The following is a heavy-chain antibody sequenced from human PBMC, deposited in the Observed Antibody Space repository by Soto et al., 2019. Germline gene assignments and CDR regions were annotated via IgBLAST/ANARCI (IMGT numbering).Heavy chain of an antibody. Sequence: GGSLRLSCAASGFTFSSYAIHWGRQAPGKGLEWVAVISYDGSNKYYADSVKGRFTISRDNSKNTLYLQMNSLRAEDTAVYYCARDPRGRYYYYYGMDVWGQGTTVTVS. CDR1: GFTFSSYA. J-gene: IGHJ6*02. CDR2: ISYDGSNK. CDR3: ARDPRGRYYYYYGMDV. D-gene: IGHD1-26*01. V-gene: IGHV3-30-3*01.